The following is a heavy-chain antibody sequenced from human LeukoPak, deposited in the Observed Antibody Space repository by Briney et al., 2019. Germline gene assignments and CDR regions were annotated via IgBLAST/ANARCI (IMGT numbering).Heavy chain of an antibody. CDR1: GGTFSSYA. CDR2: IIPIFGTA. J-gene: IGHJ4*02. Sequence: ASVKVSCKASGGTFSSYAISWVRQAPGQGLEWMGRIIPIFGTANYAQKFQGRVTITTDESTSTAYMELSSLRSEDTAVYYCARDLAPRNYGGNSPFDYWGQGTLATVSS. CDR3: ARDLAPRNYGGNSPFDY. V-gene: IGHV1-69*05. D-gene: IGHD4-23*01.